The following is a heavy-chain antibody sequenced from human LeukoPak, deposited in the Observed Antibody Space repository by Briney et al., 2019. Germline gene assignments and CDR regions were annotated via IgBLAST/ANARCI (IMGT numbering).Heavy chain of an antibody. Sequence: GGSLRLSCEASGFSFSNYFISWIRQAPGKGLEWVSYITNSGRSTNYADAVKGRFTISRDDTKKSVYLEMTDLRPEDTAVYYCAREASGNYYVFDSWGQGTRVTVSS. J-gene: IGHJ4*02. D-gene: IGHD1-26*01. V-gene: IGHV3-11*04. CDR2: ITNSGRST. CDR3: AREASGNYYVFDS. CDR1: GFSFSNYF.